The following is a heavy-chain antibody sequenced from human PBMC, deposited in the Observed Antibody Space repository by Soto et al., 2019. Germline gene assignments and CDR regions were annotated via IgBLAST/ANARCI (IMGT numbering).Heavy chain of an antibody. Sequence: QVQLVQSGAEVKKPGSSVKVSCKASGGTFSSYTISWVRQAPGQGLEWMGRIIPILGIANYAQKFQGRVTITADKSTSTAYMDLSSLRAEDTAVYYCAGGLSMITFGGVIASFDYWGQGTLVTVSS. CDR1: GGTFSSYT. CDR3: AGGLSMITFGGVIASFDY. CDR2: IIPILGIA. V-gene: IGHV1-69*02. J-gene: IGHJ4*02. D-gene: IGHD3-16*02.